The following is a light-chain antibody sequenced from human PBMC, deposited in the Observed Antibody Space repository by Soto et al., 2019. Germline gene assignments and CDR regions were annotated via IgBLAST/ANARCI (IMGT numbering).Light chain of an antibody. CDR1: RSISRY. J-gene: IGKJ1*01. Sequence: DIQMTQSPSSLSASVGDRVNMTCRSSRSISRYLSWYQQKPGKAPNLLIYAASSLQSGVPSRFSGAGSGTDFTLTIGNLHPEDFAISYCKQSYSSQWTFGQGTKVEI. CDR3: KQSYSSQWT. CDR2: AAS. V-gene: IGKV1-39*01.